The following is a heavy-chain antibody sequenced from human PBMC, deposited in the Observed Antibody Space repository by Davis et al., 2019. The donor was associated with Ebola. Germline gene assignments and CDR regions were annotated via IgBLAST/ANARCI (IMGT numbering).Heavy chain of an antibody. CDR3: AKDISIAVAAGRGYGMDV. CDR2: IKQDGSEK. Sequence: ESLKISCAASGFTFSSYWMSWVRQAPGKGLEWVANIKQDGSEKYYVDSVKGRFTISRDNAKNSLYLQMNSLRAEDTALYYCAKDISIAVAAGRGYGMDVWGQGTTVTVSS. J-gene: IGHJ6*02. D-gene: IGHD6-19*01. V-gene: IGHV3-7*03. CDR1: GFTFSSYW.